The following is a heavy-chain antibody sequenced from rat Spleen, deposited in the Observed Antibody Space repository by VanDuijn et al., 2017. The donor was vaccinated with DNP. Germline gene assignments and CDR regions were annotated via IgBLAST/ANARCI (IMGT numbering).Heavy chain of an antibody. CDR3: ARSNTYYDGTYYYWYFDF. J-gene: IGHJ1*01. CDR1: RITFSDHN. D-gene: IGHD1-12*02. V-gene: IGHV5-22*01. Sequence: EVQLVESGGGLVQPGRSLKLSCAVSRITFSDHNMAWVRQAPKKGLEWVASISYEGSGTYYGDSVKGRFTISRDNAKSTLYLQMNSLRSEDTATYYCARSNTYYDGTYYYWYFDFWGPGTMVTVSS. CDR2: ISYEGSGT.